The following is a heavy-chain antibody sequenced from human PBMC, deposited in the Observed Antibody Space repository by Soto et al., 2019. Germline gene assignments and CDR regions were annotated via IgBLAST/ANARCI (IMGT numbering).Heavy chain of an antibody. CDR3: ARAPGSGLYYFDY. V-gene: IGHV3-53*01. CDR1: GFTVSSNY. Sequence: GGSLRLSCAASGFTVSSNYMSWVRQAPGKGLEWVSVIYSGGSTYYADSVKGRFTISRDNSKNTLYLQMNSLRAEDTAVYYCARAPGSGLYYFDYWGQGTLVTVSS. CDR2: IYSGGST. D-gene: IGHD3-10*01. J-gene: IGHJ4*02.